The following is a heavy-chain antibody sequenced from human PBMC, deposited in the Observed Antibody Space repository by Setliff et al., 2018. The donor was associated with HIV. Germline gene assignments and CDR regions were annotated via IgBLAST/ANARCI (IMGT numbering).Heavy chain of an antibody. CDR1: GGSISSGDYY. D-gene: IGHD2-2*01. CDR3: ARDALGSTSCYWYSSGCHGMNWFDP. Sequence: PSETLSLTCTVSGGSISSGDYYWSWIRQPPGKGLEWIGYIYYSGSTYYHPSLKSRVTISVDTSKNQFSLKLTSVTAADTAVYYCARDALGSTSCYWYSSGCHGMNWFDPWGQGTLVTVSS. CDR2: IYYSGST. J-gene: IGHJ5*02. V-gene: IGHV4-30-4*08.